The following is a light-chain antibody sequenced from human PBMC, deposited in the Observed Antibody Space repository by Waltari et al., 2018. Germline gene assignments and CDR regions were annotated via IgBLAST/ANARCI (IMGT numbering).Light chain of an antibody. Sequence: QSVLTQPPSASGTPGQRVTISSSGSNSNIGSNYVYWYQKLPGMAPKLLIYRSKQRLSVAPHRFSASKSSTSASLAISGLRSGDESDYYCAAWDDSLSAWVFGGGTKLTGL. CDR2: RSK. CDR3: AAWDDSLSAWV. V-gene: IGLV1-47*01. CDR1: NSNIGSNY. J-gene: IGLJ3*02.